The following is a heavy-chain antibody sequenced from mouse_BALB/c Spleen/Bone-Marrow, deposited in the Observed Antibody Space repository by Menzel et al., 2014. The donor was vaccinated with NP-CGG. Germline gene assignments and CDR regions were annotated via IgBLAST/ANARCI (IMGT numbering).Heavy chain of an antibody. Sequence: QVQLQQSGTELMKPGASVKISCKATGYTFSSYWIEWVNQRPGHGLEWIGGILPGSGSTNYNEKFKGKATFTADTSSNTAYMQLCSLTSEDSAVYYCARRGHGFAWFAYWGQGTLVTVSA. CDR3: ARRGHGFAWFAY. CDR2: ILPGSGST. D-gene: IGHD1-2*01. CDR1: GYTFSSYW. J-gene: IGHJ3*01. V-gene: IGHV1-9*01.